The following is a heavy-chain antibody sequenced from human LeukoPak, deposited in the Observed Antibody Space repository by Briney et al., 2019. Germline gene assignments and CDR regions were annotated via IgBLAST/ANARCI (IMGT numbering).Heavy chain of an antibody. Sequence: PGRSLRLSCAASGFTFNSYGMHWVRQAPGKGLEWVAVIWYDGSNKYYADSVKGRFTISRDNSKNTLYLQMNSLRAEDTAVYYCARARGWEPNYYYYYMDVWGKGTTVTVSS. V-gene: IGHV3-33*01. CDR3: ARARGWEPNYYYYYMDV. D-gene: IGHD1-26*01. J-gene: IGHJ6*03. CDR2: IWYDGSNK. CDR1: GFTFNSYG.